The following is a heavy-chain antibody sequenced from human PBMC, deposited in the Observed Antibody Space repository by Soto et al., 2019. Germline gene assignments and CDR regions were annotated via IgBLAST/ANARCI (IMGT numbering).Heavy chain of an antibody. D-gene: IGHD2-15*01. J-gene: IGHJ3*02. CDR1: GFTFSSYA. CDR2: ISGSGGST. Sequence: GGSLRLSCAASGFTFSSYAMSWVRQAPGKGLEWVSAISGSGGSTYYADSVKGRFTISRDNSKNTLYLQMNSLRAEDTDVYYCASLGRIRYCSGGSCSPRGDAFDIWGQGTMVTVSS. V-gene: IGHV3-23*01. CDR3: ASLGRIRYCSGGSCSPRGDAFDI.